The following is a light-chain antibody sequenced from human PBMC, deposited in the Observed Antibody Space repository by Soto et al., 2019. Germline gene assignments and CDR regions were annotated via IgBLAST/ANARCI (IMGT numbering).Light chain of an antibody. CDR1: QAIRGA. V-gene: IGKV1-13*02. J-gene: IGKJ5*01. CDR2: DVS. CDR3: QQFLSYPIT. Sequence: AIQVTQPQSSRSASVGDRFTITCRASQAIRGALAWYQQKPGKPPNLLINDVSSLQSGVPSRFSGSGSGTEFTLPISSLQPEDFGTYYCQQFLSYPITFGHGTRLEIK.